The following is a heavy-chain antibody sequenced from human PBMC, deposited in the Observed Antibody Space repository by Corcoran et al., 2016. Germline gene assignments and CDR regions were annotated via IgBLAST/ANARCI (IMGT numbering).Heavy chain of an antibody. Sequence: QVQLVQSGAEVKKPGASVKVSCKASGYTFTSYYMHWVRQAPGQGLEWMGIIHPSGGSTSYAQKFQGRVTMTRDTSTSTVYMELSSLRSEDTAVYYCARVGAADYGMDVWGQGTTVTVSS. V-gene: IGHV1-46*01. D-gene: IGHD3-10*01. J-gene: IGHJ6*02. CDR2: IHPSGGST. CDR3: ARVGAADYGMDV. CDR1: GYTFTSYY.